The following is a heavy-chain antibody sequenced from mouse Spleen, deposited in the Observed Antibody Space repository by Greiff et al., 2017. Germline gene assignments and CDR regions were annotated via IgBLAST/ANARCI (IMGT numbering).Heavy chain of an antibody. D-gene: IGHD2-3*01. CDR2: IRLKSDNYAT. V-gene: IGHV6-3*01. CDR3: TVRDGYYGAMDY. CDR1: GFTFSNYW. J-gene: IGHJ4*01. Sequence: DVKLVESGGGLVQPGGSMKLSCVASGFTFSNYWMNWVRQSPEKGLEWVAQIRLKSDNYATHYAESVKGRFTISRDDSKSSVYLQMNNLRAEDTGIYYCTVRDGYYGAMDYWGQGTSVTVSS.